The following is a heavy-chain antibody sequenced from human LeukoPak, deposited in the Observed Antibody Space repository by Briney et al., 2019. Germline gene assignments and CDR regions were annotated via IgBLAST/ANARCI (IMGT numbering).Heavy chain of an antibody. CDR3: LRGYFYFDY. D-gene: IGHD2/OR15-2a*01. Sequence: SQTLSLTCTVAGGSISSGDYYWSWIRQPPGKGLEWIGSIYYSGSTYYNPSLKSRVTISVDTSKNQFSLKLSSVTAADTAVYYCLRGYFYFDYWGQGNLVTVSS. CDR2: IYYSGST. J-gene: IGHJ4*02. V-gene: IGHV4-39*01. CDR1: GGSISSGDYY.